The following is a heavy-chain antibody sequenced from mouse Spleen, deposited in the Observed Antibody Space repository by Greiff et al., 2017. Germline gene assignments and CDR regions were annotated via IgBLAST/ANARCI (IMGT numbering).Heavy chain of an antibody. Sequence: EVQRVESGPGMVKPSQSLSLTCTVTGYSITSGYDWHWIRHFPGNKLEWMGYISYSGSTNYNPSLKSRISITHDTSKNHFFLKLNSVTTEDTATYYCARGDGTGYFDVWGAGTTVTVSS. CDR2: ISYSGST. CDR3: ARGDGTGYFDV. D-gene: IGHD3-3*01. V-gene: IGHV3-1*01. CDR1: GYSITSGYD. J-gene: IGHJ1*01.